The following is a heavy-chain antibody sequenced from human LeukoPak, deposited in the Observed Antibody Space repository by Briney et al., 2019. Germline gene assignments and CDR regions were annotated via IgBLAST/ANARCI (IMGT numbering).Heavy chain of an antibody. CDR3: ATYRVRHMNSLDY. Sequence: GGSLRLSCAASRFTFSSNWMTWVRQAPGKGLEWVANINQDGSEKNYVDSVKGRFTIFRDNAKNSLSLQMNSLRAEDTAVYYCATYRVRHMNSLDYWGRGTLVTVSS. CDR1: RFTFSSNW. CDR2: INQDGSEK. D-gene: IGHD2-21*01. V-gene: IGHV3-7*01. J-gene: IGHJ4*02.